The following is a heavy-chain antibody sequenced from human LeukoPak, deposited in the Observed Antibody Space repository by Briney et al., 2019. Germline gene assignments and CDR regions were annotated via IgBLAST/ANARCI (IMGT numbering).Heavy chain of an antibody. D-gene: IGHD5-24*01. J-gene: IGHJ4*02. Sequence: PGGSLRLSCAASGFTFGDSYMSWIRQAPGKGLEWVSYISSSGTTIHYADSVKGRFTISRDNAKNSLYLQMNSLRAEDTAVYYCARQMGTISYNFDYWGQGTLVTVSS. V-gene: IGHV3-11*01. CDR2: ISSSGTTI. CDR3: ARQMGTISYNFDY. CDR1: GFTFGDSY.